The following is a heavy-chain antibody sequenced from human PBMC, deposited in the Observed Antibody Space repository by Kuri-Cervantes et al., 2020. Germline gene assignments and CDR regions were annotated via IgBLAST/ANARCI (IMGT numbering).Heavy chain of an antibody. CDR2: IKQDGTEE. Sequence: GESLKISCAPSGFMFSNYWMNWVRQAPGKGLEWVANIKQDGTEEYYVESVKGRFTISRDNAKNSLYLQMNSLRVEDTAVYYCARDRGGMTMVRGGIFGGQGTLVTVSS. J-gene: IGHJ4*02. CDR3: ARDRGGMTMVRGGIF. D-gene: IGHD3-10*01. V-gene: IGHV3-7*01. CDR1: GFMFSNYW.